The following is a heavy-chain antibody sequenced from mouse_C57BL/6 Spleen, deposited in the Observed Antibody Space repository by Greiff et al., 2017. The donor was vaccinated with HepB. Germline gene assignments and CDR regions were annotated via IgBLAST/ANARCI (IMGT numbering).Heavy chain of an antibody. J-gene: IGHJ1*03. D-gene: IGHD2-3*01. Sequence: QVQLKESGAELVKPGASVKISCKASGYAFSSYWMNWVKQRPGKGLEWIGQIYPGDGDTNYNGKFKGKATLTADKSSSTAYMQLSSLTSEDSAVYFCASIYDGYDRRYLDVWGTGTTVTVSS. CDR1: GYAFSSYW. V-gene: IGHV1-80*01. CDR3: ASIYDGYDRRYLDV. CDR2: IYPGDGDT.